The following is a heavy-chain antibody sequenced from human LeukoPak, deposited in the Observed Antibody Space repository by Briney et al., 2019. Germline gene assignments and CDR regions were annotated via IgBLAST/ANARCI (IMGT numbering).Heavy chain of an antibody. V-gene: IGHV3-23*01. CDR3: ARTNDFWSGYYQFDP. Sequence: GGSLRLSCAASGITFSSYAMSCVRQAPGKGLEWVSAISGSGGSTYYADSVKGRFTISRDNSKNTLYLQMNSLRAEDTAVYYCARTNDFWSGYYQFDPWGQGTLVTVSS. J-gene: IGHJ5*02. CDR2: ISGSGGST. D-gene: IGHD3-3*01. CDR1: GITFSSYA.